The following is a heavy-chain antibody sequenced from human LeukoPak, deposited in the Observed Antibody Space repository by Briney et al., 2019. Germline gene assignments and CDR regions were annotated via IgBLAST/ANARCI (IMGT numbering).Heavy chain of an antibody. CDR3: ARVARHPGIAVAGNDY. CDR2: ISTSSSYI. CDR1: GFTFSSYT. J-gene: IGHJ4*02. D-gene: IGHD6-19*01. V-gene: IGHV3-21*01. Sequence: PGGSLRLSCAASGFTFSSYTMNWVRQAPGKGLEWVSSISTSSSYIYYADSLKGRFIISRDNAKNSLFLQMNSLRAEDTAVYYCARVARHPGIAVAGNDYWGQGTLVTVSS.